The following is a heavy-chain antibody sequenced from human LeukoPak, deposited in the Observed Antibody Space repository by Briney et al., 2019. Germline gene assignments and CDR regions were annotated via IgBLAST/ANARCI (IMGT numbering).Heavy chain of an antibody. D-gene: IGHD6-13*01. CDR1: GGSISSSSYY. J-gene: IGHJ4*02. V-gene: IGHV4-39*01. CDR3: ASPNSLYSSSWYY. Sequence: SETLSLTCTVSGGSISSSSYYWGWIRQPPGKGLEWIGSIYYSGSTYYNPSLKSRVTISVDTSKNQFSLKLSSVTAADTAVYYCASPNSLYSSSWYYWGQGTLVIVSS. CDR2: IYYSGST.